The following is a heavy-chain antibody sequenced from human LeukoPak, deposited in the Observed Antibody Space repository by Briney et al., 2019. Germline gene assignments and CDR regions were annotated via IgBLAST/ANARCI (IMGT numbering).Heavy chain of an antibody. CDR3: ARDLTTGAFDI. CDR1: GGSISSGSYY. Sequence: SETLSLTCTVSGGSISSGSYYWSWIRQPAGKGLEWIGRIYTSGSTNYNPSLKSRVTISVDTSKNQFSLKLSSVTAADTAVYYCARDLTTGAFDIWGQGTMVTVSS. J-gene: IGHJ3*02. CDR2: IYTSGST. D-gene: IGHD1-14*01. V-gene: IGHV4-61*02.